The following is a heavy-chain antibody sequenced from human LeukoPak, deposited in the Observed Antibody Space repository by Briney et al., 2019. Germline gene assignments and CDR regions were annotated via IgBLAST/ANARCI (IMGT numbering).Heavy chain of an antibody. D-gene: IGHD2-15*01. CDR1: GYTFTSYG. CDR2: ISAYNGNT. CDR3: ARSDMTVASTDAFDI. Sequence: ASVKVSCKASGYTFTSYGISWVRLAPGQGLEWMGWISAYNGNTNYAQKLQGRVTMTTDTSTSTAYMELRSLRSDDTAVYYCARSDMTVASTDAFDIWGQGTMVTVSS. V-gene: IGHV1-18*01. J-gene: IGHJ3*02.